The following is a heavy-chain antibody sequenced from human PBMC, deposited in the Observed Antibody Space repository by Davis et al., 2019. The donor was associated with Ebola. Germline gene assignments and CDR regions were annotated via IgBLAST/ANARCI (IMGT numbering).Heavy chain of an antibody. Sequence: MPSETLSLTCTVSGGSISSYYWSWIRQPPGKGLEWIGYIYYSGSTNYNPSLKSRVTISVDTSKNQFSLKLSSVTAADTAVYFCARGDYVWGGGAFDIWGQGTMVTVSS. D-gene: IGHD3-16*01. CDR3: ARGDYVWGGGAFDI. CDR2: IYYSGST. J-gene: IGHJ3*02. V-gene: IGHV4-59*01. CDR1: GGSISSYY.